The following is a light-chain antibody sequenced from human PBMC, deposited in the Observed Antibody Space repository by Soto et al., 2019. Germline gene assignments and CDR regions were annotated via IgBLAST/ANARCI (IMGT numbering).Light chain of an antibody. CDR1: QSVGNNY. Sequence: EIVLTQSPGTLSLSPGERATLSCRASQSVGNNYLAWYQQKPGQAPRFLIYDASSRATGIPDRFSGSESGTEVTFTITRREPEDFAVYYCLQYGRTPVTFHGVTKVEIK. CDR3: LQYGRTPVT. J-gene: IGKJ4*01. CDR2: DAS. V-gene: IGKV3-20*01.